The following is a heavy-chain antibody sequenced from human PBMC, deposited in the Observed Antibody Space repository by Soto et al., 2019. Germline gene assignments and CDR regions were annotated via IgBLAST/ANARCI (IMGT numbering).Heavy chain of an antibody. CDR1: DGSFSGYY. CDR2: INHSGGT. J-gene: IGHJ4*02. CDR3: ARGHLGYSSSWSGFDY. V-gene: IGHV4-34*01. D-gene: IGHD6-13*01. Sequence: QVQLQQWGAGLLKPSETLSLTRAVYDGSFSGYYWSWIRQPPGKGLEWIGEINHSGGTNYNPSLESRVTISVDASKNQFSLKLTSVTAEDTAVYYCARGHLGYSSSWSGFDYWGQGTLVTVSS.